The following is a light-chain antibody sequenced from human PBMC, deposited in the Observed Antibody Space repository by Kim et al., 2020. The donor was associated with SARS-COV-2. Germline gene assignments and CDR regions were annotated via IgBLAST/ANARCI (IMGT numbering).Light chain of an antibody. CDR3: LQHNTYPIT. CDR2: GAS. Sequence: ASVGDRVTITFRASQDIRNDLGWYQQNPGRAPKRLIYGASSLQSGVPSRFSGSGSGTGFTLTISRLQPEDFATYFCLQHNTYPITFGQGTRLEIK. V-gene: IGKV1-17*01. J-gene: IGKJ5*01. CDR1: QDIRND.